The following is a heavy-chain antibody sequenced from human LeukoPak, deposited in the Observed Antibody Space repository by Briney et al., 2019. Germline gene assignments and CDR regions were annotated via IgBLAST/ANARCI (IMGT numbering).Heavy chain of an antibody. CDR3: ARYCSSPNIASAGVDY. CDR1: GFTFSSYN. V-gene: IGHV3-21*01. J-gene: IGHJ4*02. Sequence: PGGSLRLSCAASGFTFSSYNMNWVRQAPGKGLEWVSTISSSSSYIYYADSVKGRFTISRDNAKNSLFLQMDNLRAEDTAVYYCARYCSSPNIASAGVDYWGQGLLVTVSS. CDR2: ISSSSSYI. D-gene: IGHD2-2*01.